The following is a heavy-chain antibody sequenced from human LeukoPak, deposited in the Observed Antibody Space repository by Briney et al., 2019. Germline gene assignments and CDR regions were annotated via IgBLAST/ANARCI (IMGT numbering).Heavy chain of an antibody. CDR2: IHPEGNEK. J-gene: IGHJ4*02. CDR1: GFSFTNFW. CDR3: ARGDAFSGDH. V-gene: IGHV3-7*04. Sequence: GGSLRLSCAVSGFSFTNFWMSWVRQAPGRGLEWVANIHPEGNEKYHVESVRGRFTISRDNTKNLLFLQMNGLRVEDTAVYYCARGDAFSGDHWGQGTLVTVSS.